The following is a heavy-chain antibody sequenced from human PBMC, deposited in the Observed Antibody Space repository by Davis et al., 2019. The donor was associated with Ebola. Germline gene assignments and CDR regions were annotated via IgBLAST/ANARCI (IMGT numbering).Heavy chain of an antibody. CDR3: ARAQFGDVVLDY. D-gene: IGHD4-17*01. Sequence: GESLKISCAASGFTFSTYDMPWVRQTTGKGLEWVPVIGTAGDTYYRGSVKGRFTISREHARNSLYLQMNSLTAGETAVYYCARAQFGDVVLDYWGQGTLVTVSS. V-gene: IGHV3-13*01. CDR2: IGTAGDT. J-gene: IGHJ4*02. CDR1: GFTFSTYD.